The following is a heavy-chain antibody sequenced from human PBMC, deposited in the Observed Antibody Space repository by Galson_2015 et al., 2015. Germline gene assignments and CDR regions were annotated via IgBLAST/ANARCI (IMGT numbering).Heavy chain of an antibody. CDR3: ARVAHLGRGLHS. Sequence: CAISGDSVPSNIVGWNWIRQSPSRGLEWLGRTYYRSSWNSDYAESVKRRLAINADTSRNQISLQLTSVTPEDTAVYYCARVAHLGRGLHSWGQGTQVTVSS. J-gene: IGHJ4*02. CDR1: GDSVPSNIVG. D-gene: IGHD7-27*01. V-gene: IGHV6-1*01. CDR2: TYYRSSWNS.